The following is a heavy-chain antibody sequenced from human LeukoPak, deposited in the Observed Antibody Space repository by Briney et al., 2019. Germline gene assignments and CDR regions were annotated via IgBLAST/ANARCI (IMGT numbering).Heavy chain of an antibody. CDR1: GFTFSHYW. CDR3: ARSPGRGAFDI. Sequence: PGGSLRLSCEASGFTFSHYWMHWVRQAPGKGLVWVSRINADGSGTSYADSVNGRFTISRDNAKNTLYLQMSSLRAEDTAAYFCARSPGRGAFDIWGQGTMVTVSS. D-gene: IGHD3-10*01. J-gene: IGHJ3*02. V-gene: IGHV3-74*01. CDR2: INADGSGT.